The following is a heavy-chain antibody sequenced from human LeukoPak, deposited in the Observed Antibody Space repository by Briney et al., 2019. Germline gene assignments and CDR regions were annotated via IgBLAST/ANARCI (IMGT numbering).Heavy chain of an antibody. D-gene: IGHD3-22*01. CDR3: ARDSYYYDSSGYRHGAFDI. V-gene: IGHV4-59*01. CDR1: GGSISSYY. Sequence: SETLSLTCTVSGGSISSYYWSWIRQPPGKGLEWIGYIYYSGSTNYNPSLKSRVTISVDTSKNQFSLKLSSVTAADTAVYYCARDSYYYDSSGYRHGAFDIWGQGTMVTVSS. J-gene: IGHJ3*02. CDR2: IYYSGST.